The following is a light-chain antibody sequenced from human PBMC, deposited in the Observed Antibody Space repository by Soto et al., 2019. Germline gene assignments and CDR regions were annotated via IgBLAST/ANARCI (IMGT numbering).Light chain of an antibody. J-gene: IGLJ3*02. V-gene: IGLV2-14*01. CDR1: SSDVGGYNY. Sequence: QSALTQPASVSGSLGQSITISCTGTSSDVGGYNYVSWYQKYPGKAPKLVISEVSNRPSGVSHRFSGSRSGNTASLTISGLQAEDEADYYCCSYTDNTTPVFGGGTKLTVL. CDR3: CSYTDNTTPV. CDR2: EVS.